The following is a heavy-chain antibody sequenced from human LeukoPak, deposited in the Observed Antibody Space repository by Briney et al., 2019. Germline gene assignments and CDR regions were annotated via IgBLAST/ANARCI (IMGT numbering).Heavy chain of an antibody. CDR2: IYSSDTT. CDR1: GFTFSGYA. Sequence: PGGSLRLSCAASGFTFSGYAMNWVRQAPGKGLEWVSRIYSSDTTYADSVKGRFTISRDNAKNSLYLQMNSLRDEDTAVYYCARDLHYADIWGQGTMVTASS. V-gene: IGHV3-48*02. CDR3: ARDLHYADI. J-gene: IGHJ3*02. D-gene: IGHD3-16*01.